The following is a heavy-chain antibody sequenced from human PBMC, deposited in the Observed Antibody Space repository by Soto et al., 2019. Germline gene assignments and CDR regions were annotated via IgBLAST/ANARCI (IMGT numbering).Heavy chain of an antibody. Sequence: SETLSLTCAVSGGSISSGGYSWSWIRQPPGKGLEWIGYIYHSGSTNYNPSLKSRVTISVDKSKNHFSLKLSSVTAADTAVYYCARSEATVLDYWGQGTLVTVSS. V-gene: IGHV4-30-2*01. CDR2: IYHSGST. CDR1: GGSISSGGYS. J-gene: IGHJ4*02. D-gene: IGHD4-17*01. CDR3: ARSEATVLDY.